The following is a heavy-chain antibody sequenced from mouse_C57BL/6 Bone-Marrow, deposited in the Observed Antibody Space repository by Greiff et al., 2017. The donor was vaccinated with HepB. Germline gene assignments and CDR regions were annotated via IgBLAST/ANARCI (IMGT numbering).Heavy chain of an antibody. CDR3: ARGRDYYGSSWAY. D-gene: IGHD1-1*01. V-gene: IGHV1-69*01. CDR1: GYTFTSYW. Sequence: QVQLQQSGAELVMPGASVKLSCKASGYTFTSYWMHWVKQRPGQGLEWIGEIDPSDSYTNYNQKFKGKSTLTVDKSSSTAYMQLSSLTSEDSAVYDCARGRDYYGSSWAYWGQGTLVTVSA. CDR2: IDPSDSYT. J-gene: IGHJ3*01.